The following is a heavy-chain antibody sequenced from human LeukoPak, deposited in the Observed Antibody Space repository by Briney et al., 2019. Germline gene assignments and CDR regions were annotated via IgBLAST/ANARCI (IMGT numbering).Heavy chain of an antibody. D-gene: IGHD3-16*01. V-gene: IGHV1-18*01. J-gene: IGHJ6*02. CDR2: GNT. Sequence: GNTNYAQKLQDRVTMTTDTSTSTAYMELRSLRSDDTAVYYCARDTYYDYVWGSSYGMDVWGQGTTVTVSS. CDR3: ARDTYYDYVWGSSYGMDV.